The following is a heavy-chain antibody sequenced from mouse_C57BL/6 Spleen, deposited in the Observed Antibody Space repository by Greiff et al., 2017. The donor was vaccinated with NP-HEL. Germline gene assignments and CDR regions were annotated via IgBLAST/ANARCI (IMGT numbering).Heavy chain of an antibody. CDR2: IDPSDSET. CDR1: GYTFTSYW. V-gene: IGHV1-52*01. CDR3: ARWGTTVVANFDY. D-gene: IGHD1-1*01. Sequence: QVHVKQPGAELVRPGSSVKLSCKASGYTFTSYWMHWVKQRPIQGLEWIGNIDPSDSETHYNQKFKDKATLTVDKSSSTAYMQLSSLTSEDSAVYYCARWGTTVVANFDYWGQGTTLTVSS. J-gene: IGHJ2*01.